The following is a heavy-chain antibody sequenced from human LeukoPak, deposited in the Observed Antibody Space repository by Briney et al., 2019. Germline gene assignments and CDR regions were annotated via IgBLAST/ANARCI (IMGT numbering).Heavy chain of an antibody. Sequence: PGGSPRLSCAASGFTFSSYSMNWVRQAPGKGLEWVSSISSSSSYIYYADSVKGRFTISRDNAKNSLYLQMNSLRAEDTAVYYCASLTGGSYDWFDPWGQGTLVTVSS. CDR3: ASLTGGSYDWFDP. V-gene: IGHV3-21*01. J-gene: IGHJ5*02. CDR2: ISSSSSYI. D-gene: IGHD1-26*01. CDR1: GFTFSSYS.